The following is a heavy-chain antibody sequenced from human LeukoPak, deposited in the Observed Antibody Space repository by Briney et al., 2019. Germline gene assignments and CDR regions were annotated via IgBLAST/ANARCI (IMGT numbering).Heavy chain of an antibody. CDR2: IIPIFGTA. CDR1: EYTFTGYY. J-gene: IGHJ4*02. Sequence: ASVKVSCKASEYTFTGYYMHWVRQAPGQGLEWMGGIIPIFGTANYAQKFQGRVTITTDESTSTAYMELSSLRSEDTAVYYCASGARKMVVGAMTDYWGQGTLVTVSS. D-gene: IGHD1-26*01. CDR3: ASGARKMVVGAMTDY. V-gene: IGHV1-69*05.